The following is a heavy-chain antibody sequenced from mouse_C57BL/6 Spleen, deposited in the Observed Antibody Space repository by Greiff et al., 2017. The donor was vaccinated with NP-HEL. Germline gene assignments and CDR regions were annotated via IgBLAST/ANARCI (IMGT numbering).Heavy chain of an antibody. CDR3: ARRGARGTFFDY. CDR1: GYAFSSSW. Sequence: VQLQQSGPELVKPGASVKISCKASGYAFSSSWMNWVKQRPGKGLEWIGRIYPGDGDTNYNGKFKGKATLTADKSSSTAYMQLSSLTSEDSAVYFCARRGARGTFFDYWGQGTTLTVSS. D-gene: IGHD3-1*01. J-gene: IGHJ2*01. V-gene: IGHV1-82*01. CDR2: IYPGDGDT.